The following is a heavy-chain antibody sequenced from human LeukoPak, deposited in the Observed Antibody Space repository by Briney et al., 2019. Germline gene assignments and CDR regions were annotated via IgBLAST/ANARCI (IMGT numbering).Heavy chain of an antibody. D-gene: IGHD1-26*01. CDR3: ARHVVGATLFDY. CDR2: IYHSGST. V-gene: IGHV4-38-2*01. Sequence: SETLSLTCAVSGYSISSGYYWGWFRPPPGKGLEWIGSIYHSGSTYYNPSLKSRVTISVDTSKNQFSLKLSSVTAADTAVYYCARHVVGATLFDYWGQGTLVTVSS. CDR1: GYSISSGYY. J-gene: IGHJ4*02.